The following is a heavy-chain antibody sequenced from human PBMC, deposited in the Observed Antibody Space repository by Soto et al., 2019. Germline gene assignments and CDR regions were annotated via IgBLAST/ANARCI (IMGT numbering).Heavy chain of an antibody. CDR2: INPNSGGS. CDR3: AQDGGGYCSSTSCYDAFDI. D-gene: IGHD2-2*01. CDR1: GYTFTGYY. J-gene: IGHJ3*02. V-gene: IGHV1-2*02. Sequence: QVQLVQSGAEVKKPGASVKVSCKASGYTFTGYYMHWVRQAPGQGLEWMGWINPNSGGSNYAQKYQGRVNMTRNTYISTAYMELSRLISDDTAVNYCAQDGGGYCSSTSCYDAFDIWGQGTMVTVSS.